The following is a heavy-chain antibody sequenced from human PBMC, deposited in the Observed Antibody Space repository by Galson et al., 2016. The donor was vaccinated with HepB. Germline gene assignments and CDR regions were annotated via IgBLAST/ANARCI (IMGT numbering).Heavy chain of an antibody. CDR2: INPNSGGT. V-gene: IGHV1-2*02. CDR1: GYTFSGYY. Sequence: SVKVSCKASGYTFSGYYMHWVRQAPGQGLEWMGWINPNSGGTKYSQNFRGRVTMTRDTSIRTAYMELSRLRSDDTAFYYCARGVDFGYSGYEIWGQGTLVIVSS. J-gene: IGHJ4*02. D-gene: IGHD5-12*01. CDR3: ARGVDFGYSGYEI.